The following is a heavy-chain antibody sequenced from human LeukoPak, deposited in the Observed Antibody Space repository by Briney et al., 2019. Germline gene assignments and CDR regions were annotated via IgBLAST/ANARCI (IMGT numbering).Heavy chain of an antibody. D-gene: IGHD6-13*01. CDR2: IWYDGNNQ. V-gene: IGHV3-33*06. J-gene: IGHJ4*02. CDR1: GFTFSSYA. Sequence: PGRSLRLPCAASGFTFSSYAIHWVRQAPGKGLEWVSAIWYDGNNQYYADSVKGRFTISRDNSKNTLYLQMDSLRAEDTAVYYCAKAGGLIASTGIDYWGQGTLVTVSS. CDR3: AKAGGLIASTGIDY.